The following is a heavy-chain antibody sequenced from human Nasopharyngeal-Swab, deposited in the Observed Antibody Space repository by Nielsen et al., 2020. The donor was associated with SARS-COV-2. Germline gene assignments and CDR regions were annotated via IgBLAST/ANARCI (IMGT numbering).Heavy chain of an antibody. V-gene: IGHV3-30*18. CDR2: ISYDGSNK. D-gene: IGHD3-9*01. Sequence: GESLKISCAASGFTFSSYGMHWVRQAPGKGLEWVAVISYDGSNKYYADSVKGRFTISRDNSKNTLYLQMNSLRAEDTAVYYCAKDSRYYDILTGYLPHPGKYYYYYGMDVWGQGTTVTASS. CDR1: GFTFSSYG. J-gene: IGHJ6*02. CDR3: AKDSRYYDILTGYLPHPGKYYYYYGMDV.